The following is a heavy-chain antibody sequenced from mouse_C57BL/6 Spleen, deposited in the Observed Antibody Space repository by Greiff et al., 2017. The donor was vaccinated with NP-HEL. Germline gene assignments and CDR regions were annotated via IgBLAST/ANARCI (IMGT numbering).Heavy chain of an antibody. CDR2: IYPGDGDT. CDR3: ARIPELAY. Sequence: QVQLKESGAELVKPGASVKISCKASGYAFSSYWMNWVKQRPGKGLEWIGQIYPGDGDTNYNGKFKGKATLTADKSSSTAYMQLSSLTSEDSAVYCCARIPELAYWGQGTLVTVSA. V-gene: IGHV1-80*01. CDR1: GYAFSSYW. J-gene: IGHJ3*01.